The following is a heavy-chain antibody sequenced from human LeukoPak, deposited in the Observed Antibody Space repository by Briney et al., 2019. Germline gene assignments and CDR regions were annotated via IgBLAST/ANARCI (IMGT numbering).Heavy chain of an antibody. CDR2: IIGSGVTT. CDR1: GFTFSRYG. D-gene: IGHD3-3*02. J-gene: IGHJ5*02. CDR3: AKSGSSVFWS. Sequence: GGSLRLSCAGSGFTFSRYGLSWVRQAPGKGLEWVSLIIGSGVTTYYAESVKGRFTVSRDNVKNSLFLQMNSLRVDDTAVYYCAKSGSSVFWSWGQGTLVTVSS. V-gene: IGHV3-23*01.